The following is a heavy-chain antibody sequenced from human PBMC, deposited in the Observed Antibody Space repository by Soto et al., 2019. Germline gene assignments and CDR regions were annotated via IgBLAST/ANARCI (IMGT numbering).Heavy chain of an antibody. CDR1: GFTFSSYW. J-gene: IGHJ6*03. Sequence: EVQLVESGGGLVQPGGSLRLSCAASGFTFSSYWMSWVRQAPGKGLEWVANIKQDGSEKYYVDSVKGRFTISRDNAKNSLYLQMNSLRAEDTAVYYCASPRYDFWSGYPSMDVWGKGTTVTVAS. D-gene: IGHD3-3*01. CDR2: IKQDGSEK. CDR3: ASPRYDFWSGYPSMDV. V-gene: IGHV3-7*01.